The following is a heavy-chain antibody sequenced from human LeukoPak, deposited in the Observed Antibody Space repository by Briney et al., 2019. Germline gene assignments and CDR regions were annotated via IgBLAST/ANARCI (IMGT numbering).Heavy chain of an antibody. CDR2: IIPILGIA. V-gene: IGHV1-69*04. Sequence: ASVKVSCKASGYTFTNYGISWVRQAPGQGLEWMGRIIPILGIANYAQKFQGRVTITADKSTSTAYMELSSLRSEDTAVYYCARGGGIAAAGTDYWGQGTLVTVSS. J-gene: IGHJ4*02. CDR3: ARGGGIAAAGTDY. CDR1: GYTFTNYG. D-gene: IGHD6-13*01.